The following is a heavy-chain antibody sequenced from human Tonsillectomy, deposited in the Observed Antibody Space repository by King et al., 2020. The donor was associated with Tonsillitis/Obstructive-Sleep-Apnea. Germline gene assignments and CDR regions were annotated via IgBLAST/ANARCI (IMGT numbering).Heavy chain of an antibody. CDR3: ARDLTSAWSGGLAY. V-gene: IGHV4-31*02. CDR1: GDSINSGGYY. CDR2: IFYSGTT. D-gene: IGHD6-19*01. Sequence: VQLQESGPGLLKPSQTLSLTCIVSGDSINSGGYYWNWIRQRPGEGLEWIGCIFYSGTTYYNPSLKSRVSLSVDTSKNQFSLELNSVTAADTAVYYCARDLTSAWSGGLAYWGHGTLVTVTS. J-gene: IGHJ4*01.